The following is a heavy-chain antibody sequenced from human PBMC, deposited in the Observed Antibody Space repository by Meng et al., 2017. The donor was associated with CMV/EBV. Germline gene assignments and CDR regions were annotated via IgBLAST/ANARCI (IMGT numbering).Heavy chain of an antibody. Sequence: ASGFTFTNFAMTWVRQAPGKGLEWVSGITGSADNTYYADSVKGRFTISRDDSNSTLYLQMNSLKAEDTAVYSCAKARSTTISAAFNYWGQGTLVTVSS. V-gene: IGHV3-23*01. CDR2: ITGSADNT. D-gene: IGHD6-13*01. CDR1: GFTFTNFA. J-gene: IGHJ4*02. CDR3: AKARSTTISAAFNY.